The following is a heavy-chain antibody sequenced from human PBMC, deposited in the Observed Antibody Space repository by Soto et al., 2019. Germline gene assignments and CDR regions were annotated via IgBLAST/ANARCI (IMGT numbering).Heavy chain of an antibody. CDR2: ISSSSSAI. J-gene: IGHJ6*02. CDR3: ARDILVTGYYGMDV. CDR1: GFTFSSYS. D-gene: IGHD3-9*01. Sequence: EVQLVESGGGLVQPGGSLRLSCTASGFTFSSYSVNWVRQAPGKGLEWVSHISSSSSAIYYADSVKGRFTISRDNAKKSLYLQMNSLRDEDTAVYYCARDILVTGYYGMDVWGQGTTVTVSS. V-gene: IGHV3-48*02.